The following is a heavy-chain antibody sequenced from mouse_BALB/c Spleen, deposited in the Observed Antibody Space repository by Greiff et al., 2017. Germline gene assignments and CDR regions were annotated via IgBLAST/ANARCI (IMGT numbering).Heavy chain of an antibody. Sequence: EVMLVESGGGLVQPGGSRKLSCAASGFTFSSFGMHWVRQAPEKGLEWVAYISSGSSTIYYADTVKGRFTISRDNPKNTLFLQMTSLRSEDTAMYYCARDYEGFAYWGQGTLVTVSA. J-gene: IGHJ3*01. V-gene: IGHV5-17*02. CDR1: GFTFSSFG. D-gene: IGHD1-1*01. CDR2: ISSGSSTI. CDR3: ARDYEGFAY.